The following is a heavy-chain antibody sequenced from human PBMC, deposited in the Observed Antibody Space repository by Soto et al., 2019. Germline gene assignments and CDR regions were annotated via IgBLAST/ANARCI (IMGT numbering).Heavy chain of an antibody. V-gene: IGHV3-23*01. CDR1: GFTFSSYA. CDR3: AKDYYYGSGSYYSSPFDY. J-gene: IGHJ4*02. Sequence: EVQLLESGGGLVQPGGSLRLSCAASGFTFSSYAMSWVRQAPGKGLEWVSAISGSGGSTYYADSVKGRFTISRDNSKNTLYLQMNSLRAEDTAVYYCAKDYYYGSGSYYSSPFDYWGQGTLVTVSS. D-gene: IGHD3-10*01. CDR2: ISGSGGST.